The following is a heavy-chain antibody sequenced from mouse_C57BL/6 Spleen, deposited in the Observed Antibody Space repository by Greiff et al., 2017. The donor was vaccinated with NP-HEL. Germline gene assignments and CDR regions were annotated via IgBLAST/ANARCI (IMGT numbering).Heavy chain of an antibody. J-gene: IGHJ1*03. CDR3: ARVDDYWYFDV. CDR2: ISSGSSTI. V-gene: IGHV5-17*01. Sequence: EVKLLESGGGLVKPGGSLKLSCAASGFTFSDYGMHWVRQAPEKGLEWVGYISSGSSTIYYADTVKGRFTISRDNAKNTLFLQMTSLRSEDTAMYYCARVDDYWYFDVWGKGTTVTVSS. CDR1: GFTFSDYG. D-gene: IGHD2-3*01.